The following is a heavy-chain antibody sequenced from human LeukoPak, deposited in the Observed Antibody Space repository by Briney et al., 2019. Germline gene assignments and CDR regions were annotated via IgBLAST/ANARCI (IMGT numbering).Heavy chain of an antibody. CDR1: GSTFSSYA. CDR2: ISYDGSNK. D-gene: IGHD3-22*01. Sequence: GGSLRLSCAASGSTFSSYAMHWVRQAPGKGLEWVAVISYDGSNKYYADSVKGRFTISRDNSKNTLYLQMNSLRAEDTAVYYCARDYYYDSSGPFDYWGQGTLVTVSS. CDR3: ARDYYYDSSGPFDY. V-gene: IGHV3-30*04. J-gene: IGHJ4*02.